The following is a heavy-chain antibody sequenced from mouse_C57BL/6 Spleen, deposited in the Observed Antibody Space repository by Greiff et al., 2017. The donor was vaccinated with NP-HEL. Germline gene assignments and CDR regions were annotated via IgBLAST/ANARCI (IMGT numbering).Heavy chain of an antibody. CDR1: GYAFSSYW. D-gene: IGHD2-1*01. CDR2: IYPGDGDT. V-gene: IGHV1-80*01. J-gene: IGHJ4*01. CDR3: ARGAYGNFYAMDY. Sequence: QVQLKESGAELVKPGASVKISCKASGYAFSSYWMNWVKQRPGKGLEWIGQIYPGDGDTNYNGKFKGKATLTADKSSSTAYMQLSSLTSEDSAVYFCARGAYGNFYAMDYWGQGTSVTVSS.